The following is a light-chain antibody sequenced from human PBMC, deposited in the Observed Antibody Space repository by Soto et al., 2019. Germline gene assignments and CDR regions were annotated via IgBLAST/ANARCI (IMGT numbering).Light chain of an antibody. J-gene: IGKJ1*01. CDR2: MVA. CDR3: QQYNHYPWT. Sequence: DIQMTQSPSMLSASVGNRVTITCRAIQSTGNFLAWFQQKPGRAPEMPCYMVAILNSGVPSRFGGSGSGTEFTLTISGLQPDDFATYYCQQYNHYPWTFGQGAKVEI. V-gene: IGKV1-5*03. CDR1: QSTGNF.